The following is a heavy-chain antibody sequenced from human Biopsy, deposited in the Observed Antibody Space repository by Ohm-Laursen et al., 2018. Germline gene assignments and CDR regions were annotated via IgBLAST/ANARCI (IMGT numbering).Heavy chain of an antibody. CDR3: ARVRVWADSEGAFDP. J-gene: IGHJ3*01. Sequence: SDTLSLTCFVSGGSINNFYWSWIRQPPGKGLEWIGIIYYSGNTKYNPSLKSRVTISVDTFRNQFSLKLSSVTAADTAVYYCARVRVWADSEGAFDPWGQGTMVTVSS. D-gene: IGHD1-26*01. CDR2: IYYSGNT. CDR1: GGSINNFY. V-gene: IGHV4-59*07.